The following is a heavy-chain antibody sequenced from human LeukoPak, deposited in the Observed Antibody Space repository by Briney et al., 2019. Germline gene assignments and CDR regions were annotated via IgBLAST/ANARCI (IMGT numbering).Heavy chain of an antibody. CDR2: IYFSGTP. V-gene: IGHV4-39*01. Sequence: SETLSLTCTVSRGSIRTADYYWAWVRQPPGEGLAWLGSIYFSGTPYFNPSLKSRVAVSIDTSKNQFSLKVTSVNASDTAVYFCARTRSWYAGVGFDSWGQGTLLTVSS. D-gene: IGHD6-13*01. CDR1: RGSIRTADYY. CDR3: ARTRSWYAGVGFDS. J-gene: IGHJ5*01.